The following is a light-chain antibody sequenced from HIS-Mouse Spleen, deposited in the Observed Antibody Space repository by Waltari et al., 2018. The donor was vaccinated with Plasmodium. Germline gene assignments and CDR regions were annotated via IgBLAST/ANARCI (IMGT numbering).Light chain of an antibody. CDR1: QGISSY. CDR3: QQYYSYPFT. V-gene: IGKV1-8*01. Sequence: AIRMTQSPSSFSASTGDRVTITCRASQGISSYLAWYQQKPGKAPKLLIYAASTLQSGVPSRFSGSGSGTECTLTSSCLQSEDFATYYCQQYYSYPFTFGPGTKVDIK. CDR2: AAS. J-gene: IGKJ3*01.